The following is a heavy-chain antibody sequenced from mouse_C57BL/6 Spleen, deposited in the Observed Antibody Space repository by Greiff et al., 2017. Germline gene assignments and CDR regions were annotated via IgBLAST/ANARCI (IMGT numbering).Heavy chain of an antibody. D-gene: IGHD3-3*01. J-gene: IGHJ3*01. CDR2: INPNNGGT. Sequence: EVKLQQSGPELVKPGASVKISCKASGYTFTDYYMNWVKQSHGKSLEWIGDINPNNGGTSYNQKFKGKATLTVDKSSSTAYMELRSLTSEDSAVYYCARGGHKGWFAYWGQGTLVTVSA. V-gene: IGHV1-26*01. CDR1: GYTFTDYY. CDR3: ARGGHKGWFAY.